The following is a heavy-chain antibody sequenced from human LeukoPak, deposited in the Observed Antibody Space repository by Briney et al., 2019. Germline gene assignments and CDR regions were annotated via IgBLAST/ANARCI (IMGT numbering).Heavy chain of an antibody. CDR1: GYSFTSYW. J-gene: IGHJ4*02. CDR2: IYPGDSDT. V-gene: IGHV5-51*01. Sequence: GESLKISCKGSGYSFTSYWIGWVRQMPGKGLEWMGVIYPGDSDTRYSPSFQGQVTISVDKSISTAYLQWSSLKASDTAMYYCARARYCSGGSCYAEYWGQGTLVTVSS. D-gene: IGHD2-15*01. CDR3: ARARYCSGGSCYAEY.